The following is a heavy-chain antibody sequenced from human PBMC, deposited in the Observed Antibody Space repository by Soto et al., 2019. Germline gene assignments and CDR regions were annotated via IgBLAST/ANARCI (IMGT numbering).Heavy chain of an antibody. CDR2: IYYSGST. CDR1: GGSVSSGSYY. D-gene: IGHD3-3*01. CDR3: ARVGDFWSGYYLYDY. V-gene: IGHV4-61*01. J-gene: IGHJ4*02. Sequence: PSETLSLTCTVSGGSVSSGSYYWSWIRQPPGKGLEWIGYIYYSGSTNYNPSLKSRVTISVDTSKNQFSLKLSSVTAADTAVYYCARVGDFWSGYYLYDYWGQGTLVTVSS.